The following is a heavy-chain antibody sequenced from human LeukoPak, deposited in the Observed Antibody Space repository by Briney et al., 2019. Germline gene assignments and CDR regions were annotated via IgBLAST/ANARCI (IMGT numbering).Heavy chain of an antibody. J-gene: IGHJ6*03. V-gene: IGHV3-7*01. Sequence: GGSLRLSCAASGFTFTSYWMTWVRQAPGKGLEWVANIKQDGSEKYYVDSVKGRFTISRDNAKNSLYLQMNSLRAEDTAVYYCARVAVLPYFYYYYMDVWGKGTTVTVSS. CDR3: ARVAVLPYFYYYYMDV. CDR2: IKQDGSEK. D-gene: IGHD2/OR15-2a*01. CDR1: GFTFTSYW.